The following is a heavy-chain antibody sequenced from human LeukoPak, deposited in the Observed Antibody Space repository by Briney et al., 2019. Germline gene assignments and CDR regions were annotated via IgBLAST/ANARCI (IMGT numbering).Heavy chain of an antibody. CDR2: ISYGGSNK. CDR1: GFTFSSYG. CDR3: AKASSGYDYGAFDI. J-gene: IGHJ3*02. D-gene: IGHD5-12*01. V-gene: IGHV3-30*18. Sequence: GGSLRLSCAASGFTFSSYGMHWVRQAPGKGLEWVAVISYGGSNKYYADSVKGRFTISRDNSKNTLYLQMNSLRAEDTAVYYCAKASSGYDYGAFDIWGQGTMVTVSS.